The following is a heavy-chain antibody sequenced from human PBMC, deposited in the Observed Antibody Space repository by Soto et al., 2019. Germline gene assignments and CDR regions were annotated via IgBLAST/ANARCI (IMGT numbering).Heavy chain of an antibody. Sequence: QLQLQESGPGLVKPSETLSLACTVSGGSISSNSYYWDWIRQPPGRGMEWIGSMYYSGATYHNPSLQRRVTISVDTSKNQFAPHLSSVAAADAAVYYCARHAAYDSVWGKSDGSDYWGQGTLVTVSS. CDR1: GGSISSNSYY. CDR3: ARHAAYDSVWGKSDGSDY. D-gene: IGHD3-16*01. V-gene: IGHV4-39*01. CDR2: MYYSGAT. J-gene: IGHJ4*02.